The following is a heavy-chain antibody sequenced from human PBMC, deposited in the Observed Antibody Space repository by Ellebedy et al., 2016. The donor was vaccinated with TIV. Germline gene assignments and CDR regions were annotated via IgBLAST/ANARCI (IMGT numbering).Heavy chain of an antibody. CDR3: ARLSGYSGYDWSYYYYYMDV. V-gene: IGHV3-30-3*01. Sequence: GGSLRLXCAASEFTFYNYAMHWVRQAPGKGLDWMAVISYDGSNKYYANSVKGRFTISRDNSKNTLYLQMNSLRDEDTAVYYCARLSGYSGYDWSYYYYYMDVWGKGTTVAVSS. J-gene: IGHJ6*03. D-gene: IGHD5-12*01. CDR1: EFTFYNYA. CDR2: ISYDGSNK.